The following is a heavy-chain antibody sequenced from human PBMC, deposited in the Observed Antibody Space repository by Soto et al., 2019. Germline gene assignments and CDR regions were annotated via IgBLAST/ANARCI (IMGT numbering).Heavy chain of an antibody. CDR1: RFTFSTYS. Sequence: EVHLVESGGGLVKPGGSLRLSCAASRFTFSTYSMNWVRQAPGKGLEWVSSISSSSSYIYYADSVKGRFTISRDNAKNSLYLQMNSLRAEDTAVYYCARAYSSSFFFDYWGQGTLVTVSS. CDR2: ISSSSSYI. CDR3: ARAYSSSFFFDY. D-gene: IGHD6-6*01. V-gene: IGHV3-21*01. J-gene: IGHJ4*02.